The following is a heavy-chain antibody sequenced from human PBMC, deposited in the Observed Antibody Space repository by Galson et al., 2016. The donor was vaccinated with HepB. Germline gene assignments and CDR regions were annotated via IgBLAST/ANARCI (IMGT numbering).Heavy chain of an antibody. J-gene: IGHJ4*02. V-gene: IGHV3-33*06. Sequence: SLRLSCAASGFTFSSYGMLWVRQSPGKGLEWVAILWHDGTNKYYVDSVKGRFTISRDNSKNTLYLQMNSLTAEDTALYYCAQVGGPPGYNYPAPFDNWGQGTLVTVSS. CDR3: AQVGGPPGYNYPAPFDN. CDR2: LWHDGTNK. CDR1: GFTFSSYG. D-gene: IGHD5-24*01.